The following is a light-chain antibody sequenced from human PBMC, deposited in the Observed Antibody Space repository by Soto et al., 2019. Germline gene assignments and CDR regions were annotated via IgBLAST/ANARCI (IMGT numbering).Light chain of an antibody. V-gene: IGKV3D-20*02. CDR2: GAS. J-gene: IGKJ4*01. Sequence: EIVRTQSPATLSVSPGERAALSCRASQSVSSNYLAWYQQKPGQAPRLLIYGASSRATGIPDRFSGSGSGTDFTLTISSLEPEDFAVYYCQQRSNWTPTFGGGTKVDI. CDR1: QSVSSNY. CDR3: QQRSNWTPT.